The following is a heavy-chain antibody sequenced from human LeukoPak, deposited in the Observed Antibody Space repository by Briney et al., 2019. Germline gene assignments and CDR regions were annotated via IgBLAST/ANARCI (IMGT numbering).Heavy chain of an antibody. D-gene: IGHD6-19*01. J-gene: IGHJ4*02. V-gene: IGHV3-15*01. CDR2: IKSKTDSGTT. CDR1: GFTFSNAW. CDR3: AKAGRLQAVAGWIDY. Sequence: GVSLRLSCAASGFTFSNAWMSWVRQAPGKGLEWVGRIKSKTDSGTTDYAAPVKGRFTISRDDSQNTLYLQMNSLRAEDTAIYYCAKAGRLQAVAGWIDYWGQGTLVTVS.